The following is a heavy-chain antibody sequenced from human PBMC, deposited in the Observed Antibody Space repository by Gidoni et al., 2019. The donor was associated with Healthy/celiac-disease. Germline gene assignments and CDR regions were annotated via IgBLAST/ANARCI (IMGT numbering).Heavy chain of an antibody. Sequence: QITLKESGPTLVKPTQTLTLTCTFSGFSLSTSGVGVGWIRQPPGKALEWLALIYWDDDKRYSPSLKSRLTITKDTSKNQVVLTMTNMDPVDTATYYCALHRYYYGSGSSPSAEYFQHWGQGTLVTVSS. CDR1: GFSLSTSGVG. J-gene: IGHJ1*01. CDR2: IYWDDDK. V-gene: IGHV2-5*02. D-gene: IGHD3-10*01. CDR3: ALHRYYYGSGSSPSAEYFQH.